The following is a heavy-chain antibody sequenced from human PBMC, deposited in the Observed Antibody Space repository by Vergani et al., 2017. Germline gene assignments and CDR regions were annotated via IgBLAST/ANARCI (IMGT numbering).Heavy chain of an antibody. D-gene: IGHD6-19*01. CDR3: ARHSTVEWLVKLGWIDP. Sequence: QLQLQESGPGLVKSSATLSLTCSVSGASIRSSNYYWGWIRQPPGKGLEWIASVYYSGSTYYNPSLKSRFTISVDTSKNQFSLELSSVTAADTAVYFCARHSTVEWLVKLGWIDPWGQGILVTVSS. J-gene: IGHJ5*02. CDR1: GASIRSSNYY. CDR2: VYYSGST. V-gene: IGHV4-39*01.